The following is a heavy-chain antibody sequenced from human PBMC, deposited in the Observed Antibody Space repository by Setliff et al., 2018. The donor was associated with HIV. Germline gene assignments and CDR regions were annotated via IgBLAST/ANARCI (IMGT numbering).Heavy chain of an antibody. V-gene: IGHV1-18*01. Sequence: ASVKVSCKASGYTFTSYGISWVRQAPGQGLEWMGWISAYNGNTNYAQTLQGRVTMTTDTSTSTAYMELRSLRSDDTAVYYCARDMVDYYDSSGYYSGNYYYGTDVWGQGNAGHRLL. CDR2: ISAYNGNT. CDR3: ARDMVDYYDSSGYYSGNYYYGTDV. J-gene: IGHJ6*02. D-gene: IGHD3-22*01. CDR1: GYTFTSYG.